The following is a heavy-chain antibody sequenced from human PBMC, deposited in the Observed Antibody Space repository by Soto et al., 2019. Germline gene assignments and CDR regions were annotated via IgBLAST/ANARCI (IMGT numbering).Heavy chain of an antibody. V-gene: IGHV3-23*04. CDR1: GFTFSLSA. Sequence: EVQLVESGGGFVQPGESLRLSCAASGFTFSLSAMSWVRQAPGRGLEWVSSISGGGSSTDYAESVKGRFTISRDNSKNTVHLQMNSLRAGDTAVYYCAKGPEYDILTGCDFWGQGARVTVSS. CDR2: ISGGGSST. CDR3: AKGPEYDILTGCDF. J-gene: IGHJ4*02. D-gene: IGHD3-9*01.